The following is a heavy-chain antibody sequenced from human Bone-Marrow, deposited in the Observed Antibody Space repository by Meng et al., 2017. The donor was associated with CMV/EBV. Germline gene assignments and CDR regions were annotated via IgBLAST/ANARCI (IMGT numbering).Heavy chain of an antibody. J-gene: IGHJ6*01. Sequence: GESLKISFSASGFTFSSYAMHWVRQAPGKGLEWVAVISYDGSNKYYADSVKGRFTISRDNSKNTLYLQMNSPRAEDTAVYYCARVAFDFWSGYYLYYYYGMDVWGQGPTVTVSS. CDR1: GFTFSSYA. V-gene: IGHV3-30*04. CDR3: ARVAFDFWSGYYLYYYYGMDV. D-gene: IGHD3-3*01. CDR2: ISYDGSNK.